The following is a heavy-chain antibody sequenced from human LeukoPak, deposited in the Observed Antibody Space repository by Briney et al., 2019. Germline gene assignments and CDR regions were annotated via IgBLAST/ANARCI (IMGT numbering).Heavy chain of an antibody. D-gene: IGHD6-19*01. CDR3: AKGSGDWVAVAEWFDP. Sequence: GGSLRLSCAASGFTFGSYAMSWVRQAPGKGLEWVSAISGSGGSTYYADSVKGRFTISRDNSKNTLYLQMNSLRAEDTAVYYCAKGSGDWVAVAEWFDPWGQGTLVTVSS. CDR1: GFTFGSYA. CDR2: ISGSGGST. V-gene: IGHV3-23*01. J-gene: IGHJ5*02.